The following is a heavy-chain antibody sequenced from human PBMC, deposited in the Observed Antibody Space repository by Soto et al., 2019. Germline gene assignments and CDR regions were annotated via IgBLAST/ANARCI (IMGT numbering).Heavy chain of an antibody. D-gene: IGHD3-9*01. CDR3: ARVRLDYDILTGYYPNLFDP. J-gene: IGHJ5*02. CDR1: GYTFTSYG. CDR2: ISAYNGNT. V-gene: IGHV1-18*01. Sequence: QVQLVQSGAEVKKPGASVKVSCKASGYTFTSYGISWVRQAPGQGLEWMGWISAYNGNTNYAQKLQGRVTMTTDTSTSTAYMELRSLRSADTAVYYCARVRLDYDILTGYYPNLFDPWGQGTLVTVSS.